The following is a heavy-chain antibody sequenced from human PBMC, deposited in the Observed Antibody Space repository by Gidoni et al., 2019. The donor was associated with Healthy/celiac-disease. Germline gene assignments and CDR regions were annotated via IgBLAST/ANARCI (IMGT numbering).Heavy chain of an antibody. J-gene: IGHJ6*02. CDR3: ARLGYDSSGYYPHYYYGMDV. V-gene: IGHV4-59*08. CDR1: GRSISSYY. CDR2: IYYSGST. D-gene: IGHD3-22*01. Sequence: QVQLQESGPGLVTPSETLSLTCTVSGRSISSYYWSWIRQPPGKGLEWIGYIYYSGSTNYNPSLKSRVTISVDTSKNQFSLKLSSVTAADTAVYYCARLGYDSSGYYPHYYYGMDVWGQGTTVTVSS.